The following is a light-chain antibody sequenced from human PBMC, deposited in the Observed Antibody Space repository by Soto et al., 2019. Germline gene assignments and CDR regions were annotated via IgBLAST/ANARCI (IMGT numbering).Light chain of an antibody. CDR3: CSYAGTFTWV. J-gene: IGLJ3*02. V-gene: IGLV2-11*01. Sequence: QSALTQPRSVSGSPGQSVTISCSGTGSDIGDTYVSWFQQHPGKVPKLIIYDVNKRPSGVPDRFSGSKSGNAASLTISGLQAEDEADYYCCSYAGTFTWVFGGGTKRTVL. CDR1: GSDIGDTY. CDR2: DVN.